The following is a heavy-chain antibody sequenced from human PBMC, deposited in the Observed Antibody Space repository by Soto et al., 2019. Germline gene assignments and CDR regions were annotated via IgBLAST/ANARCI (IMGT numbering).Heavy chain of an antibody. CDR1: GFTFSSYA. V-gene: IGHV3-23*01. Sequence: GGSLRLSCAASGFTFSSYAMNWVRQAPGKGLEWVSAITPSGGSTYYADSVKGRFTISRDNSRNTLYLQMNSLRAEDTAEYYCAKSGSYSYFDYWGQGTLVTVSS. CDR2: ITPSGGST. J-gene: IGHJ4*02. CDR3: AKSGSYSYFDY. D-gene: IGHD1-26*01.